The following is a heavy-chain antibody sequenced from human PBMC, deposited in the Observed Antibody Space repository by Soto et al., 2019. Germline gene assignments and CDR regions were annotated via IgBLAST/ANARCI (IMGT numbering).Heavy chain of an antibody. CDR3: ARHNYDSSGYYHSYYGMDV. J-gene: IGHJ6*02. CDR1: GVSISNYY. Sequence: PSETLSLTCTVSGVSISNYYWSWIRQPPGRGLEWIGYIYYSGSTNYNPSLKSRVTISVDTSKNQFSLKLKSVTAADTAVYYCARHNYDSSGYYHSYYGMDVWGQGTTVS. CDR2: IYYSGST. V-gene: IGHV4-59*01. D-gene: IGHD3-22*01.